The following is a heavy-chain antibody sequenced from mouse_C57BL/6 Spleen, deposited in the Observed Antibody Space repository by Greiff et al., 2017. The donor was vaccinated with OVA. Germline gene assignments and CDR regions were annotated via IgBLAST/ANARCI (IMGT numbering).Heavy chain of an antibody. Sequence: LQESGAELVRPGTSVKVSCKASGYAFTNYLIEWVKQRPGQGLEWIGVINPGSGGTNYNEKFKGKATLTADKSSSTAYMQLSSLTSEDSAVYFCARRDTTIVAWGQGTTVTVSS. CDR3: ARRDTTIVA. CDR2: INPGSGGT. J-gene: IGHJ2*01. D-gene: IGHD1-1*01. V-gene: IGHV1-54*01. CDR1: GYAFTNYL.